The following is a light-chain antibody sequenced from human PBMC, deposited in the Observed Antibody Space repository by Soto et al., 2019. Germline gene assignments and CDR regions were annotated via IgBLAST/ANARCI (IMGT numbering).Light chain of an antibody. CDR1: ENIRSW. J-gene: IGKJ2*01. V-gene: IGKV1-5*03. Sequence: DIQMTQSPSTLSASVGDRVTITCRASENIRSWLAWYQQKPGKGPNLLIYKASSLESGVPSRFSGSGSGTEFTLTISSLQPDDFATYYCQLYNNYLYTFGQGTKLEIK. CDR3: QLYNNYLYT. CDR2: KAS.